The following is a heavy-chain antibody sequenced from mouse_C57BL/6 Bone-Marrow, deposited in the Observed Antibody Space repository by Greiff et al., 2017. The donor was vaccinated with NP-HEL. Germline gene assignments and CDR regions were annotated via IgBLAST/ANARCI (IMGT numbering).Heavy chain of an antibody. V-gene: IGHV1-19*01. D-gene: IGHD1-1*01. Sequence: EVQLQQSGPVLVKPGASVKMSCKASGYTFTDYYMNWVKQSHGKSLEWIGVINPYNGGTSYNQKFKGKATLTVDKSSSTAYMELNSLTSEDSAVYYCARSGAVITTVVAHFDYWGQGTTLTVSS. CDR1: GYTFTDYY. CDR3: ARSGAVITTVVAHFDY. J-gene: IGHJ2*01. CDR2: INPYNGGT.